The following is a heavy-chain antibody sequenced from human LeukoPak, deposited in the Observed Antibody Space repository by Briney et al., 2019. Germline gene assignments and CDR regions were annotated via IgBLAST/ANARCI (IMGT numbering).Heavy chain of an antibody. CDR3: AKDPNGDYIGTFDI. V-gene: IGHV3-23*01. CDR1: GFAFSDYY. J-gene: IGHJ3*02. CDR2: ISGSGGST. D-gene: IGHD4-17*01. Sequence: GGSLRLSCAASGFAFSDYYMSWIRQAPGRGLGWVSSISGSGGSTQYAASVQGRFTISRDNSKNTLYLQMNSLRAEDTAVYYCAKDPNGDYIGTFDIWGQGTMVTVSS.